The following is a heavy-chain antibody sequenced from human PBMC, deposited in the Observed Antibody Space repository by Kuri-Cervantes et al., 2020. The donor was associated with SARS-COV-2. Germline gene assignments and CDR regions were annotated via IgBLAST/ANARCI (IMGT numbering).Heavy chain of an antibody. V-gene: IGHV1-46*01. CDR3: ATDIAAAGTWEYAFDI. CDR1: GYTFTSYY. D-gene: IGHD6-13*01. J-gene: IGHJ3*02. CDR2: INPSGGST. Sequence: ASVKVSCKASGYTFTSYYMHWVRQAPGQGLEWMGIINPSGGSTSYAQKFQGRVTMTRDTSTSTVYMELSSLRSEDTAVYYCATDIAAAGTWEYAFDIWGQGTMVTVSS.